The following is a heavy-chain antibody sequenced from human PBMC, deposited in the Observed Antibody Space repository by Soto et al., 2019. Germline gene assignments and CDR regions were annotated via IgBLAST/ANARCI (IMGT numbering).Heavy chain of an antibody. J-gene: IGHJ3*02. CDR3: AKDAAVAFDI. CDR1: GFTFSNYG. D-gene: IGHD2-15*01. Sequence: GSLRLSCAASGFTFSNYGMHWVRQAPGKGLEWLAVMSFDGSNEYYADSVQGRLTISRDNSKNTLYLQMNSLRTEDTAVYHCAKDAAVAFDIWGQGTMVTVSS. CDR2: MSFDGSNE. V-gene: IGHV3-30*18.